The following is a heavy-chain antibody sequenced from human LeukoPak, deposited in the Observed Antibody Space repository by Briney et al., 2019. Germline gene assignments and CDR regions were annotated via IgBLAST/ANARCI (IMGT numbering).Heavy chain of an antibody. Sequence: GGSLRLSCAASGFTFSSYWMSWVRQAPGKGLEWAANIQQDGSEEYYVDSVKGRFTISRDNAKNSLYLQMNSLRAEDTAVYYCAGGSYPACFDYWGQGTLVTVSS. CDR2: IQQDGSEE. CDR1: GFTFSSYW. V-gene: IGHV3-7*01. CDR3: AGGSYPACFDY. J-gene: IGHJ4*02. D-gene: IGHD1-26*01.